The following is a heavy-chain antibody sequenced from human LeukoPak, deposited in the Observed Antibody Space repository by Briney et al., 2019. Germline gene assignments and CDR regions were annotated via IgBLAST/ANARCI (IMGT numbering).Heavy chain of an antibody. CDR3: GRDDNMGREVTAGYCDY. CDR1: GYTFTSYG. V-gene: IGHV1-18*01. D-gene: IGHD3-10*01. J-gene: IGHJ4*02. Sequence: GASVKVSCKASGYTFTSYGVSWVRQAPGQGLEWMGWISAYNGNTDYAQKFQDRVTMTTDTSTSTAYMELRSLRSDDTAVYYCGRDDNMGREVTAGYCDYWGQGTLVTVSS. CDR2: ISAYNGNT.